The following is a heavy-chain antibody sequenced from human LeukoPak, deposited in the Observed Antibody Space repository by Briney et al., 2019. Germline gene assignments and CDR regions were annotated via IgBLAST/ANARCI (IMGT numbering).Heavy chain of an antibody. J-gene: IGHJ4*02. CDR2: IYHSGST. CDR1: GYSISSGYY. CDR3: ARHVDGNYDTLTGYYFDY. D-gene: IGHD3-9*01. Sequence: SETLSLTCAVSGYSISSGYYWGWIRQPPGKGLEWIGSIYHSGSTYYNPSLKSRVTISVDTSKNQFSLKLSSVTAADTAVYYCARHVDGNYDTLTGYYFDYWGQGTLVTVSS. V-gene: IGHV4-38-2*01.